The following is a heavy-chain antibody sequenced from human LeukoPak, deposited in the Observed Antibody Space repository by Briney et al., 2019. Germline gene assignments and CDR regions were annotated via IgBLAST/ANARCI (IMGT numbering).Heavy chain of an antibody. CDR2: ISSSGSTI. CDR1: GFTFSSYA. CDR3: ARDGQVYDFWSGSAEWFDP. V-gene: IGHV3-48*04. Sequence: PAGGSLRLSCAASGFTFSSYAMSWVRQAPGKGLEWVSYISSSGSTIYYADSVKGRFTISRDNAKNSLYLQMNSLRAEDTAVYYCARDGQVYDFWSGSAEWFDPWGQGTLVTVSS. D-gene: IGHD3-3*01. J-gene: IGHJ5*02.